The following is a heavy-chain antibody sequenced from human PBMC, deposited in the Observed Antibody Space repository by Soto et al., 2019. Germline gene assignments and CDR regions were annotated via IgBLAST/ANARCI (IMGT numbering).Heavy chain of an antibody. D-gene: IGHD3-22*01. CDR1: GFTFSSYA. V-gene: IGHV3-30-3*01. J-gene: IGHJ3*01. CDR2: ISYDGNNE. Sequence: GGSLRLSCAASGFTFSSYAMQWVRQAPGKGLEWVALISYDGNNEYYADSVKGRFTISRDNSKNTVYLQMNRLRPEDTAVYYCARAGLLYDSSGLYAFDVWGQRTMVTVSS. CDR3: ARAGLLYDSSGLYAFDV.